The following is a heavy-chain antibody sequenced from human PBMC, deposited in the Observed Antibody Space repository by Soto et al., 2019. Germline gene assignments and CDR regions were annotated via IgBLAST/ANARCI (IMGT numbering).Heavy chain of an antibody. D-gene: IGHD3-16*02. V-gene: IGHV4-30-4*01. J-gene: IGHJ4*02. CDR3: AREYDYVWGSYRYFDY. Sequence: PSETLSLTCTVSGGSISSGDYYWSWIRQPPGKGLEWIGYIYYSGSTYYNPSLKSRVTISVDTSKNQFSLKLSSVTAADTAVYYCAREYDYVWGSYRYFDYWGQGTLVTVSS. CDR1: GGSISSGDYY. CDR2: IYYSGST.